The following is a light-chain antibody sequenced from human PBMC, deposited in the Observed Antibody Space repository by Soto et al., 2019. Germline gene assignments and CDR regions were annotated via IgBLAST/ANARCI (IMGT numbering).Light chain of an antibody. V-gene: IGKV1-9*01. CDR1: QGIRGY. Sequence: IQLTQSPSSLSASLGDRVAITCRASQGIRGYLAWYQQKPGEAPKLLISIASILQSGVPSRFSGSGSGTDFVLTISSLQPEDSATYYCQQLDSMPITFGQGTKVDI. J-gene: IGKJ1*01. CDR2: IAS. CDR3: QQLDSMPIT.